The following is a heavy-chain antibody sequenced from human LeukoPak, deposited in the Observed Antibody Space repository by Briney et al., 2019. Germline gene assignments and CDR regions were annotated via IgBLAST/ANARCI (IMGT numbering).Heavy chain of an antibody. CDR2: INPNSGGT. CDR3: ARDDSVEMATTPFDY. J-gene: IGHJ4*02. Sequence: ASVKVSCKASGYTFTGYYMHWVRQAPGQGLEWMGWINPNSGGTDYAQKFQGRVTMTRDTSISTAYMELSRLRSDDTAVYYCARDDSVEMATTPFDYWGQGTLVTVSS. D-gene: IGHD5-24*01. V-gene: IGHV1-2*02. CDR1: GYTFTGYY.